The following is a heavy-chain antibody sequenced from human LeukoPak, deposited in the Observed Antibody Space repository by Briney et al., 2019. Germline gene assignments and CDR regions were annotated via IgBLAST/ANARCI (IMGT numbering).Heavy chain of an antibody. CDR2: INPNSGGT. CDR3: ARGRHSNTMIVVAITAFDP. Sequence: GASVKVSCKASGYTFTGYYMHWVRQAPGQGLEWMGWINPNSGGTNYAQKFQGRVTMTRDTSISTAYMELSRLRSDDTAVYYCARGRHSNTMIVVAITAFDPWGQGTLVTGS. D-gene: IGHD3-22*01. CDR1: GYTFTGYY. V-gene: IGHV1-2*02. J-gene: IGHJ5*02.